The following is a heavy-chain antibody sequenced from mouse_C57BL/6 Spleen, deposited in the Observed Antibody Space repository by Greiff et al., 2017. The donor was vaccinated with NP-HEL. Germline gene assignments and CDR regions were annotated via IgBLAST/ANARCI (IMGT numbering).Heavy chain of an antibody. CDR1: GFTFTDYY. V-gene: IGHV7-3*01. CDR2: IRNKANGYTT. Sequence: EVMLVESGGGLVQPGGSLSLSCAASGFTFTDYYMSWVRQPPGKALEWLGFIRNKANGYTTEYSASVKGRFTISRDNSQSILYLQLNALRAEDSATYYGARYGWYFDVWGTGTTVTVAS. CDR3: ARYGWYFDV. J-gene: IGHJ1*03.